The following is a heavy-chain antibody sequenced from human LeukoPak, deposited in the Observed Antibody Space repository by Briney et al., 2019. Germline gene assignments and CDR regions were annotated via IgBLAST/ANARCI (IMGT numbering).Heavy chain of an antibody. CDR3: ARDIYDSSGYYMDY. V-gene: IGHV4-31*03. CDR1: VGSISRGGYY. J-gene: IGHJ4*02. Sequence: SQTLSLTCTVSVGSISRGGYYWTWIRQHPGKGLEWIGYIYYSGSTYYNPSLKSRVTISVDTSKNQFSLKLSSVTAADTAVYFCARDIYDSSGYYMDYWGQGTLVTVSS. D-gene: IGHD3-22*01. CDR2: IYYSGST.